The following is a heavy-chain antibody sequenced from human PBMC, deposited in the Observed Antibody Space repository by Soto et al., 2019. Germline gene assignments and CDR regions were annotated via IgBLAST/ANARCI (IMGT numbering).Heavy chain of an antibody. CDR1: GFTFSSYW. V-gene: IGHV3-7*03. J-gene: IGHJ4*02. D-gene: IGHD3-10*01. CDR3: ARVIDYYGSGSYYFDY. CDR2: IKQDGSGK. Sequence: EVQLVESGGGLVQPGGSLSLSCAASGFTFSSYWMSWVGQAPGKGREWVANIKQDGSGKYYVDFLRARFTISRDNTKNSLYLQMNSLRAEDTAVYYCARVIDYYGSGSYYFDYWGQGTLVTVSS.